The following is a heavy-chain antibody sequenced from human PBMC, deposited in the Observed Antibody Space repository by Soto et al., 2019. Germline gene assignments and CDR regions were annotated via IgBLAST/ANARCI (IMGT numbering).Heavy chain of an antibody. V-gene: IGHV1-8*01. CDR3: ARNVDKAPND. CDR1: GYTFTSYD. J-gene: IGHJ4*02. D-gene: IGHD3-9*01. CDR2: MDPHNGDA. Sequence: GASVKVSCKASGYTFTSYDINWVRQAPGQGLQWMGWMDPHNGDAAYAQNFQGRVSMTSDTTAKTAYMELSSLPPEDTAVYYCARNVDKAPNDWGQGTLVTVSS.